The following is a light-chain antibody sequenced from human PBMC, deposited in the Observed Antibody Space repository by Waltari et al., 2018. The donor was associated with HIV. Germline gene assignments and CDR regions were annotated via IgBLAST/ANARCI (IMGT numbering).Light chain of an antibody. J-gene: IGLJ2*01. CDR2: DNS. V-gene: IGLV3-21*02. Sequence: SYVLTQPPSVSVAPGQTASIPCGGNNLGSVPWYQQKPGQSPVMVVYDNSGRPSGIPERFSGSNSGNTATLTISGVEAGDEADYYCQVWDSNADHLVVFGGGTKLTV. CDR3: QVWDSNADHLVV. CDR1: NLGS.